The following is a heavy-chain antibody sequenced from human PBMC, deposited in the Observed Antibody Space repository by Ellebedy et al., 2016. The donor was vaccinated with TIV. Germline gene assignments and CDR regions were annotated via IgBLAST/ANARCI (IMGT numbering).Heavy chain of an antibody. J-gene: IGHJ3*02. Sequence: GESLKISCAASGFTFSYYTMHWVRQAPGKGMEWVSLITFAGNDEYSADSVKGRFTISRDNSKSMLYLQMNSLRTEDTAVYYCATLNSGSFAFDIWGLGTMVTVSS. V-gene: IGHV3-30*04. CDR3: ATLNSGSFAFDI. D-gene: IGHD1-26*01. CDR2: ITFAGNDE. CDR1: GFTFSYYT.